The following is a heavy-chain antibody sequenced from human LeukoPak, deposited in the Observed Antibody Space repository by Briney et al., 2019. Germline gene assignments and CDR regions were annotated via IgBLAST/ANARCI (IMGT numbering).Heavy chain of an antibody. CDR1: GFTFSNAW. V-gene: IGHV3-15*01. CDR2: IKSKTDGGTK. J-gene: IGHJ4*02. Sequence: PGGSLRLSCAASGFTFSNAWMSWVRQTPGKGLEWVGRIKSKTDGGTKDYAAPVKGRFTISRDDSKNTLYLQMNSLKTEDTAVYYCTTQGDYSNYYFDYWGQGTLVTVSS. CDR3: TTQGDYSNYYFDY. D-gene: IGHD4-11*01.